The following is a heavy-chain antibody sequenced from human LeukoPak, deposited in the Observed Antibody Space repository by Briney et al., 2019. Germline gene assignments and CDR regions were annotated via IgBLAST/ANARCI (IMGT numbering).Heavy chain of an antibody. CDR1: GFIFSSYA. Sequence: GGSLRLSCAACGFIFSSYAMSWVRQAPGKGVEWVSAISDSGGSTYYADSVKGRFTISRDNSKNTLYLQMNSLRAEDTAVYYCAKAPGGHTDMDQYYFDYWGQGTLVTVSS. CDR2: ISDSGGST. CDR3: AKAPGGHTDMDQYYFDY. V-gene: IGHV3-23*01. D-gene: IGHD5-18*01. J-gene: IGHJ4*02.